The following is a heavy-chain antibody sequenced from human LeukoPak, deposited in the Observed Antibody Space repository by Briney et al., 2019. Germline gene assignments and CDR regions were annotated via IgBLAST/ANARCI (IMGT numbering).Heavy chain of an antibody. D-gene: IGHD2-15*01. Sequence: GRSLRLSCAASGFSFSTYTTHWVRQAPGKGLEWVALISNDGSNEYYADSVKGRFTVSRDNSKNMVYLQLNSLKPEDTAVYFCARGEYCSGGTCFLIGTWGQGTQVTVSS. V-gene: IGHV3-30*04. CDR1: GFSFSTYT. J-gene: IGHJ5*02. CDR3: ARGEYCSGGTCFLIGT. CDR2: ISNDGSNE.